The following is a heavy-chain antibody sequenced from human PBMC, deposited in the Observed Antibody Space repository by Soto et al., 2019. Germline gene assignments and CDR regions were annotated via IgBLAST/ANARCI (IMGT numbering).Heavy chain of an antibody. Sequence: GGSLRLSCAASGFTFSSYGMHWVRQAPGKGLEWVANIKQDGSEKYYVDSVKGRFTISRDNAKNSLYLQMNSLRAEDTAVYYCARNGILWFGESIFDYWGQGTLVTVSS. J-gene: IGHJ4*02. CDR2: IKQDGSEK. CDR1: GFTFSSYG. V-gene: IGHV3-7*04. D-gene: IGHD3-10*01. CDR3: ARNGILWFGESIFDY.